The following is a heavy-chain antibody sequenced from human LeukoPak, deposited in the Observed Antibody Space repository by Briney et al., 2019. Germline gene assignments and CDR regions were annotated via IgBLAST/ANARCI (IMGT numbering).Heavy chain of an antibody. Sequence: SQTVSLTCTVSGGSISSGYYYWSWIRQPPGKGREGIGYIYYSESTYHNPSLKRRVTISIDTSKTQFPLTLSSVTAADTAVYFCPRGSYVDIVATYYYYGMDVWGQGTTVTVSS. D-gene: IGHD5-12*01. J-gene: IGHJ6*02. CDR1: GGSISSGYYY. V-gene: IGHV4-30-4*01. CDR3: PRGSYVDIVATYYYYGMDV. CDR2: IYYSEST.